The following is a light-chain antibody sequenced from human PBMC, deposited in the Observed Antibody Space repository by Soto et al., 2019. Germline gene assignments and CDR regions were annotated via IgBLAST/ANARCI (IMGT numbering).Light chain of an antibody. CDR2: AAS. V-gene: IGKV3-15*01. CDR3: QQYNNWSLT. CDR1: QSISRN. J-gene: IGKJ1*01. Sequence: EIVMTQSPATLSVSPGERATLSCRASQSISRNLAWYQQKPGQAPRLLIYAASTGAAGLPARFSGSGSGTEFTLTISSLQSEDFAVYYCQQYNNWSLTFGQGTKVDIK.